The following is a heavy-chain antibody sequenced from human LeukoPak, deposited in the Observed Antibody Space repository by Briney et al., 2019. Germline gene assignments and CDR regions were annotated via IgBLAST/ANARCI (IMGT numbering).Heavy chain of an antibody. V-gene: IGHV3-23*01. CDR1: GFSFSSYA. J-gene: IGHJ4*02. D-gene: IGHD6-19*01. CDR2: ISGRGGST. CDR3: AKDDHGGSGWWEYFDY. Sequence: GGSLRLSCAASGFSFSSYAMNCGRQAPGKGLESVSSISGRGGSTYYADSVKGRFTISRDNSKNTLYLQMNSLRDGDTTVFFCAKDDHGGSGWWEYFDYWGQGTLVTVSS.